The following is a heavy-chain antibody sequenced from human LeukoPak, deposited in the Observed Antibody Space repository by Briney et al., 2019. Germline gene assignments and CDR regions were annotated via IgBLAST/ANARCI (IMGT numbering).Heavy chain of an antibody. J-gene: IGHJ4*02. CDR3: ARRSPGIVVPAATLIDY. CDR2: ISSSSSTI. CDR1: GFTFSSYS. D-gene: IGHD2-2*01. Sequence: GGSLRLSCAASGFTFSSYSMNWFRQAPGKGLEWVSYISSSSSTIYYADSVKGRFTISRDNAKNSLYLQMNSLRAEDTAVYYCARRSPGIVVPAATLIDYWGQGTLVTVSS. V-gene: IGHV3-48*01.